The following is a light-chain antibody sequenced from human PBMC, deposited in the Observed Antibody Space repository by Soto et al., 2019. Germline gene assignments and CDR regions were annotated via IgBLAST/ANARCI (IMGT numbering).Light chain of an antibody. CDR3: QQYGSSPWT. Sequence: EIVLTQSPGTLSLSPGARGTLSCRASQSVSSSHLAWYQQKPGQAPRLLIYGASSRATGIPDRFSGSGSGTDFSLTISRLEPEDFAVYYCQQYGSSPWTFGQGTKVEVK. V-gene: IGKV3-20*01. CDR2: GAS. J-gene: IGKJ1*01. CDR1: QSVSSSH.